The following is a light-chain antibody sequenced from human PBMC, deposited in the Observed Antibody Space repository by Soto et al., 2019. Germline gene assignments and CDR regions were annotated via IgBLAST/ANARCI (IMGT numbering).Light chain of an antibody. J-gene: IGKJ1*01. CDR1: QSVSSN. Sequence: EIVMTQSPVTLSVSPGERVTLSCRASQSVSSNLAWYQQKPGQAPSLLIYGAFTRATGIPARFSGTGSGTEFTLTISSLQSEDFELYYCQQYNDWPLTLAHGTKVDIK. V-gene: IGKV3-15*01. CDR3: QQYNDWPLT. CDR2: GAF.